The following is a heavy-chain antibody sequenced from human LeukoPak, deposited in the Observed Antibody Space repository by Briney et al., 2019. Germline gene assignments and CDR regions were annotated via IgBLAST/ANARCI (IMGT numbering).Heavy chain of an antibody. J-gene: IGHJ5*02. CDR1: PDSINTGGYY. D-gene: IGHD4-23*01. CDR3: ARGGDYGGIHVRFDL. Sequence: PSETLSLTCTVSPDSINTGGYYWSWIRQHPGKGLEWIGYIYYNGNTYYNPSLKSRIHISIDTSKSQFSLKLTSVTAADTAVYYCARGGDYGGIHVRFDLWGQGTLVTVSS. CDR2: IYYNGNT. V-gene: IGHV4-31*03.